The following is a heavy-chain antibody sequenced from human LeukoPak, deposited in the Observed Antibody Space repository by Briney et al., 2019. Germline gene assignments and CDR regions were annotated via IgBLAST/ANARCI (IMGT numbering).Heavy chain of an antibody. D-gene: IGHD3-22*01. V-gene: IGHV3-30*03. Sequence: GGSLRLSCAASGFTFNSYGMHWVRQAPGKGLEWVAVISYDGSNKYYADSVRGRFAISRDNSKNTPYLQINSLRAEDTAVYYCARARNDYDTSSFSALDYWGQGTLVTVSS. CDR1: GFTFNSYG. J-gene: IGHJ4*02. CDR2: ISYDGSNK. CDR3: ARARNDYDTSSFSALDY.